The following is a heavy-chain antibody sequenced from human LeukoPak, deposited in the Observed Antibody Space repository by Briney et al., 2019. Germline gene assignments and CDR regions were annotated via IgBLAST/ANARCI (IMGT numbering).Heavy chain of an antibody. CDR1: GYTFTSYA. Sequence: ASVKVPCKASGYTFTSYAMHWVRQAPGQRLEWMGWINAGNGNTKYSQKFQGRVTITRDTSASTAYMELSSLRSEDTAVYYCARDGGEWLRLYYFDYWGQGTLVTVSS. CDR3: ARDGGEWLRLYYFDY. J-gene: IGHJ4*02. D-gene: IGHD5-12*01. CDR2: INAGNGNT. V-gene: IGHV1-3*01.